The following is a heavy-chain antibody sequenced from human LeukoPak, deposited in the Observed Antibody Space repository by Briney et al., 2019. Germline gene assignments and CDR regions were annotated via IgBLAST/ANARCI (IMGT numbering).Heavy chain of an antibody. CDR1: GFTFSSYG. CDR2: IRYDGSNK. CDR3: AKDRFGYSDY. Sequence: GGSLRLSCAASGFTFSSYGMHWVRQAPGKGLEWVAFIRYDGSNKYYADSVKGRFTISRDNSKNTLYLQMNSLRAEDTAVYYCAKDRFGYSDYWGQGTLVTVSS. V-gene: IGHV3-30*02. D-gene: IGHD2-21*01. J-gene: IGHJ4*02.